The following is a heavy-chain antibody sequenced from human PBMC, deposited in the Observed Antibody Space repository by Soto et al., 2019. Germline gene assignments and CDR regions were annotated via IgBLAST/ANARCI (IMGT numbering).Heavy chain of an antibody. V-gene: IGHV1-18*01. Sequence: ASVKVSCKASGYTFTSYGISWVRQAPGQGREGMGWSSAYNGNTNYAKKLQGRVTMTTDTSTSTAYMELRSLRSDDTAVYYCARSLRFLDNWGQGTLVTVSS. CDR3: ARSLRFLDN. CDR1: GYTFTSYG. CDR2: SSAYNGNT. D-gene: IGHD3-3*01. J-gene: IGHJ4*02.